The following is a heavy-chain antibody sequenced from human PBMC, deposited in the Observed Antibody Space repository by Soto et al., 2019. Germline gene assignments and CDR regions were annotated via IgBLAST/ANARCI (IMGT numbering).Heavy chain of an antibody. V-gene: IGHV3-23*01. J-gene: IGHJ6*02. Sequence: EVQLLESGGGLVQPGGSLRLSCAASGFTFSSYAMSWVRQAPGKGLELVSDITGSGGYTFYAVSVTGRFTISRDNSKNTLYLQMSSLRAEDTAVYYCAQDRYYEILTSPENYDSHFVTDVLAQGPTVTVSS. D-gene: IGHD3-9*01. CDR3: AQDRYYEILTSPENYDSHFVTDV. CDR1: GFTFSSYA. CDR2: ITGSGGYT.